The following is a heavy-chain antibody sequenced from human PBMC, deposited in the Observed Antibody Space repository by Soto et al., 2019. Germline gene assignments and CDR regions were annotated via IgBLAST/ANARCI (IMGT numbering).Heavy chain of an antibody. CDR2: IYYSGST. J-gene: IGHJ5*02. Sequence: SSETLSLTCTVSGGSISSYYWSWIRQPPGKGLEWIGYIYYSGSTNYNPSLKSRVTISVDTSKNQFSLKLSSVTAADTAVYYCARLRFLEWLFLDPWGQGTLVTVSS. V-gene: IGHV4-59*01. CDR1: GGSISSYY. CDR3: ARLRFLEWLFLDP. D-gene: IGHD3-3*01.